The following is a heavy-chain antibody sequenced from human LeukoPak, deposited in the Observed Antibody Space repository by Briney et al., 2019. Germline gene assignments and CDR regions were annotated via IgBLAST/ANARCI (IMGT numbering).Heavy chain of an antibody. Sequence: SQTLSLTCTVSGGSISSGGYYWSWIRQHPGKGLEWIGYIYYSGSTYYNPSLKSRVTISVDTSKNQFSLKLSSVTAADTAVYYCARVSGSSTYNWFDPWGQGTLVTVSS. CDR1: GGSISSGGYY. CDR2: IYYSGST. D-gene: IGHD1-26*01. CDR3: ARVSGSSTYNWFDP. V-gene: IGHV4-31*03. J-gene: IGHJ5*02.